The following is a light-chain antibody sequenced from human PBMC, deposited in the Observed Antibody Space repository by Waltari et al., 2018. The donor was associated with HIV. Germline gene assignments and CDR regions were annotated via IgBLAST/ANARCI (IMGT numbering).Light chain of an antibody. CDR3: MQRVEFPIT. CDR2: KVS. CDR1: QSLLDSDEGITY. V-gene: IGKV2-40*01. Sequence: DIVMTQTPLSLPVTPGEPASISCRSSQSLLDSDEGITYLDWYLHKPGQSPQLLIYKVSSRASGVPDRFSGSGSGTESGTDFTLKISRVEPEDVGIYYCMQRVEFPITFGQGTRLEIK. J-gene: IGKJ5*01.